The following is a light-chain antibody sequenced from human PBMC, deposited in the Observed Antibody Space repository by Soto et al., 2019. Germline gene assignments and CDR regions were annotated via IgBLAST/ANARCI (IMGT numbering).Light chain of an antibody. CDR2: NAS. J-gene: IGKJ5*01. V-gene: IGKV3-20*01. Sequence: EIVLTQSPGTLSLSPGERATLSCRASQSVSSNFLAWYQQKPGQAPRLLIYNASNRATGIPDRFSGSGSGTDFTLTISRLEPEDSAVYYCQQYSNWPPFTFGQGTRLEIK. CDR3: QQYSNWPPFT. CDR1: QSVSSNF.